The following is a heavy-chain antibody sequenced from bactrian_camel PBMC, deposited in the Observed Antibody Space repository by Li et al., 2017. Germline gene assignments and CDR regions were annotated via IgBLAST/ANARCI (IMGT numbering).Heavy chain of an antibody. CDR1: GFSFSSAD. CDR3: AAPRVVVNLGFGY. D-gene: IGHD2*01. Sequence: QLVESGGGLVQPGGSLRLSCAASGFSFSSADMSWVRQAPGKGLELVSAIRNFAQNAYYSDSVKGRFTISRDNVKNILYLQMNNLKPEDTAMYYCAAPRVVVNLGFGYWGQGTQVTVS. CDR2: IRNFAQNA. J-gene: IGHJ6*01. V-gene: IGHV3S40*01.